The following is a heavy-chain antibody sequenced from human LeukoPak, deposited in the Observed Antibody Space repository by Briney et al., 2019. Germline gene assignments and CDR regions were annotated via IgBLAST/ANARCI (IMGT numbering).Heavy chain of an antibody. J-gene: IGHJ4*02. CDR3: ARDRLVGGVSPAGY. CDR1: GYTFTGYY. D-gene: IGHD3-10*01. V-gene: IGHV1-2*02. CDR2: INPNSGGT. Sequence: ASVKVSCKASGYTFTGYYMHWVRQAPGQGLEWMGWINPNSGGTNYAQKFQGRVTMTRDTSISTAYMELSRLRSDDTAVYYCARDRLVGGVSPAGYWGQGTLVTVSS.